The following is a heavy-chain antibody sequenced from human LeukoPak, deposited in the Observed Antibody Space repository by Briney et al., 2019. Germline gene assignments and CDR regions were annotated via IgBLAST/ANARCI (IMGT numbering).Heavy chain of an antibody. J-gene: IGHJ6*02. Sequence: ASVKVSCKASGYTFTSYAMHWVRQAPGQRLEWMGWINAGNGNTKYSQKFQGRVTITRDTSVSTAYMELSSLRSEDTAVYYCARDFSYYGMDVWGQGATVIVSS. D-gene: IGHD2/OR15-2a*01. CDR2: INAGNGNT. V-gene: IGHV1-3*01. CDR1: GYTFTSYA. CDR3: ARDFSYYGMDV.